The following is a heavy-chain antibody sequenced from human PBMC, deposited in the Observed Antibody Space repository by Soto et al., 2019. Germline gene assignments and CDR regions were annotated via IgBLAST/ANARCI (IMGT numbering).Heavy chain of an antibody. CDR2: IYATGTA. CDR1: GASISGFY. V-gene: IGHV4-4*07. J-gene: IGHJ5*02. CDR3: VRDRTKTLRDWFDP. D-gene: IGHD1-1*01. Sequence: NPSETLSLTCTVSGASISGFYWSWIRKSAGKGLEWIGRIYATGTADYNPSLKSRVMMSVDTSKKQFCLKLRSVSAADPAVDHCVRDRTKTLRDWFDPWGQGISVTVSS.